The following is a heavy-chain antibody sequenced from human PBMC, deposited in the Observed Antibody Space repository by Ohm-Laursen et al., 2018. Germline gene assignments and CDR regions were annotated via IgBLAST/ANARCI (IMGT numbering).Heavy chain of an antibody. V-gene: IGHV3-23*01. D-gene: IGHD1-20*01. J-gene: IGHJ4*02. CDR3: ARGVTGTTYY. CDR1: GFTFSSYA. Sequence: SLSLSCSASGFTFSSYAMNWVCQAPRKGLEWVSAISGSGGSTYYADSVKGRFTISRDNAKSSLYLQMNSLRAEDTAVYYCARGVTGTTYYWGQGTLVTVSS. CDR2: ISGSGGST.